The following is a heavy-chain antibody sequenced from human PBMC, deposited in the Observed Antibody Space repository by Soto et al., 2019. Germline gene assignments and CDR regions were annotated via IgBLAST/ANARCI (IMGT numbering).Heavy chain of an antibody. CDR1: GFPFSDNS. J-gene: IGHJ4*02. CDR3: TVWGSGNDFGAA. CDR2: RKTKADSYTT. V-gene: IGHV3-72*01. D-gene: IGHD3-10*01. Sequence: EVQLVESGGGLVQPGGSVRLSCAASGFPFSDNSLDWFRQAPGRGLKWVGRRKTKADSYTTEYAASVKGRFTISRDGSKNSLFLQMNSLKTEDTAVYYCTVWGSGNDFGAAWGQGILVTVSS.